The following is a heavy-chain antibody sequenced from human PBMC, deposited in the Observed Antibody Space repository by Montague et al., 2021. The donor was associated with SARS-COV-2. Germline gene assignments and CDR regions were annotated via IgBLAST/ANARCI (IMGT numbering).Heavy chain of an antibody. Sequence: SETLSLTCTVYNGSIGSYYWSWVRQPPGKRLEWIGYIYYRGSTNYNPSLESRVTISVDTAKNQFSPKLRSVTAADTAVYFCAREGSNNWFDPWGQGTLVIVSS. D-gene: IGHD3-10*01. J-gene: IGHJ5*02. V-gene: IGHV4-59*01. CDR2: IYYRGST. CDR3: AREGSNNWFDP. CDR1: NGSIGSYY.